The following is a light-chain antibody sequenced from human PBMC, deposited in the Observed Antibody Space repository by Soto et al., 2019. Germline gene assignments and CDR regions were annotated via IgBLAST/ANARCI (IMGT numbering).Light chain of an antibody. CDR1: HSVSSSF. CDR2: GAS. V-gene: IGKV3-20*01. Sequence: EILFTQSPGTLSLSPGERATLSCRASHSVSSSFLAWYQQKVGKAPRLLIYGASSRATGIPSRFSGSGSGTDFTLTISSLQPEDFATYYCQQSYSTSITFGQGTRLEIK. J-gene: IGKJ5*01. CDR3: QQSYSTSIT.